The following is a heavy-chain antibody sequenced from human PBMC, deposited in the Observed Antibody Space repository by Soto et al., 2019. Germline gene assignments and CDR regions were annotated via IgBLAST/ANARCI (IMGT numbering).Heavy chain of an antibody. Sequence: EVQLVESGGGLVQPGGSLRLSCAASGFTFSSYSMNWVRQAPGKGLEWVSYISSSSSTIYYADSVKGRFTISRDNAKKSLYLQMNSLRDEDTAVYYCARGGEAAAEPYYYYGMDVWGQGTTVTVSS. D-gene: IGHD6-13*01. CDR2: ISSSSSTI. CDR1: GFTFSSYS. CDR3: ARGGEAAAEPYYYYGMDV. J-gene: IGHJ6*02. V-gene: IGHV3-48*02.